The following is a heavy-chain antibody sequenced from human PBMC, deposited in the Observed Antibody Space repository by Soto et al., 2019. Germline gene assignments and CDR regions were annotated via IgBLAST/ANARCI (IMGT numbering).Heavy chain of an antibody. CDR1: GGSVSSGSYY. D-gene: IGHD3-22*01. V-gene: IGHV4-61*01. J-gene: IGHJ4*02. CDR3: ARLIYYYDSSAKGSY. Sequence: PSETLSLTCTVSGGSVSSGSYYWSWIRQPPGKGLEWIGYIYYSGSTNYNPSLKSRVTISVDTSKNQFSLKLSSVTAADTAVYYFARLIYYYDSSAKGSYWGKETLVTVPS. CDR2: IYYSGST.